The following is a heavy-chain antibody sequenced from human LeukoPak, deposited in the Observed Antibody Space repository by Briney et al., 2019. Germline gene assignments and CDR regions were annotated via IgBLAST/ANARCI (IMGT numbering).Heavy chain of an antibody. J-gene: IGHJ5*02. CDR3: AKDSTYFYDSGRVDWFDP. CDR2: FYPGGST. D-gene: IGHD3-10*01. Sequence: TGGSLRLSCAASGFTFSSYSMNWVRQAPGKGLEWVSVFYPGGSTFYADSVKGRFTISRDNSKNTVDLQMNSLRAEDTAVYYCAKDSTYFYDSGRVDWFDPWGQGTLVTVSS. CDR1: GFTFSSYS. V-gene: IGHV3-53*01.